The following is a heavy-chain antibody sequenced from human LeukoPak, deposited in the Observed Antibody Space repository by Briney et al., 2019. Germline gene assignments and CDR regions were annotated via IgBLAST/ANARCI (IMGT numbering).Heavy chain of an antibody. J-gene: IGHJ6*03. D-gene: IGHD5-24*01. CDR1: GITFTSHA. CDR3: AKGGVATMRDGYNYYYYYMEV. V-gene: IGHV3-23*01. Sequence: GGSLRLSCAVSGITFTSHAMSWVRQAPGKGLEWVSLISGSGGHTYYGDSVKGRFTISRDNSKSTLYLQMNSLRAEDTAVYYCAKGGVATMRDGYNYYYYYMEVWGRGTTVTVSS. CDR2: ISGSGGHT.